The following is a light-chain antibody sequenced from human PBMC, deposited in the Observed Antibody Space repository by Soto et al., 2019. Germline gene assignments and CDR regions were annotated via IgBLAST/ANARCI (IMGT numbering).Light chain of an antibody. V-gene: IGKV3-11*01. J-gene: IGKJ5*01. CDR3: QQRSSWPRIT. CDR2: DAS. CDR1: QPVSDK. Sequence: EVVMTQSPANLSVSPGVGATLSCRASQPVSDKLAWYQQKPGQAPRLLIYDASNRATGIPARFSGSGSGTDFTLTISSLEPDDFAVYYCQQRSSWPRITFGQGTRLEIK.